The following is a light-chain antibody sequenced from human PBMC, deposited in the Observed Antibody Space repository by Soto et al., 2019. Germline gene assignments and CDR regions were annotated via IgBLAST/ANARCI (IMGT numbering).Light chain of an antibody. CDR1: QSVSSN. CDR3: QQYNNWPIT. Sequence: EIVMPQSPATTSVSPGERATLSCRASQSVSSNLAWYQQKPGQAPRILIYGASTRATGIPARFSGSGSGTEFTLTISSLQSEDFAVYYCQQYNNWPITFGQGTRLEIK. CDR2: GAS. J-gene: IGKJ5*01. V-gene: IGKV3-15*01.